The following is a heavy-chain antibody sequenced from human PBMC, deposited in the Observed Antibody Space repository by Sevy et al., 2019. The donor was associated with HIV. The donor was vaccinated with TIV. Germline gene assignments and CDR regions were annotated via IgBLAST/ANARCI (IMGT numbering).Heavy chain of an antibody. CDR3: ARLDATRPKGYSFDY. D-gene: IGHD1-1*01. CDR1: GGSINSRTSY. V-gene: IGHV4-39*01. Sequence: SETLSLTCTVSGGSINSRTSYWGWIRQPPGKGLEWIGIIYYSGVTYYNPSLKSRVTISVDTSKNQFSLKLSSVTAADTAVYYSARLDATRPKGYSFDYWGQGTLVTVSS. J-gene: IGHJ4*02. CDR2: IYYSGVT.